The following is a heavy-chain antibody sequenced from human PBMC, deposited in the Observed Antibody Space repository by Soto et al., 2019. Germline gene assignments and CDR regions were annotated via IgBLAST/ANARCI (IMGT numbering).Heavy chain of an antibody. CDR2: ISWNSGSI. CDR1: GFTFDDYA. V-gene: IGHV3-9*01. Sequence: GGSLRLSCAASGFTFDDYAMHWVRQAPGKGLEWVSGISWNSGSIGYADSVKGRFTISRDNAKNSLYLQMNSLRAEDTALYYCAKDNNFWSGYYIGAFDIWGQGTMVTV. CDR3: AKDNNFWSGYYIGAFDI. J-gene: IGHJ3*02. D-gene: IGHD3-3*01.